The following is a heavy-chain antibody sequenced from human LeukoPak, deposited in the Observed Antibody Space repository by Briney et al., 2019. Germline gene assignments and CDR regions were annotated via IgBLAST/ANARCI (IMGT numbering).Heavy chain of an antibody. D-gene: IGHD3-10*01. CDR3: ARNGPMVRGVNLGLDY. V-gene: IGHV4-34*01. J-gene: IGHJ4*02. Sequence: GSLRLSCAASGFTVSSNYMSWVRQAPGKGLEWIGEINHSGSTNYNPSLKSRVTISVDTSKNQFSLKLSSVTAADTAVYYCARNGPMVRGVNLGLDYWGQGTLVTVSS. CDR2: INHSGST. CDR1: GFTVSSNY.